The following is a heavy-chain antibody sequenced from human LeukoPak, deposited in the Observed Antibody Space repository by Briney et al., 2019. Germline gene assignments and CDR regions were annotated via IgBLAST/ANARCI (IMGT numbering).Heavy chain of an antibody. V-gene: IGHV3-21*04. CDR2: ISSSSSYI. CDR3: ARRGGSSGWGAFDI. CDR1: GFTFSSYS. D-gene: IGHD6-19*01. Sequence: PGGSLRLSCAASGFTFSSYSMNWVRQAPGKGLEWVSSISSSSSYIYYADSVKGRFTISRDNSKNTLYLQMNSLSREDTAVYYCARRGGSSGWGAFDIWGQGTMVTVSS. J-gene: IGHJ3*02.